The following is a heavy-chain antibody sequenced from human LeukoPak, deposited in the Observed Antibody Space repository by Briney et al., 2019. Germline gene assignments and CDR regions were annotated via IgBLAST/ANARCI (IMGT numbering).Heavy chain of an antibody. CDR3: ASHGSGSYYNEEGGDGY. CDR1: GYSISSGYY. Sequence: SETLSLTCTVSGYSISSGYYWGWIRQPPGKGLEWIGSIYHSGSTYYNPSLKSRVTISVDTSKNQFPLKLSSVTAADTAVYYCASHGSGSYYNEEGGDGYWGQGTLVTVSS. J-gene: IGHJ4*02. CDR2: IYHSGST. D-gene: IGHD3-10*01. V-gene: IGHV4-38-2*02.